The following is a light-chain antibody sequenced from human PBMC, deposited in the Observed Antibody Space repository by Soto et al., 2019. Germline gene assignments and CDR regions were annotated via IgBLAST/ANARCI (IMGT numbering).Light chain of an antibody. V-gene: IGKV3-15*01. CDR2: GAS. J-gene: IGKJ1*01. CDR1: QSVSRN. CDR3: QQFHNWWT. Sequence: VMSQSPATLSLSPGERATLSCSASQSVSRNLAWYQQKPGQAPRLLIYGASTRATGIPARFSGSGSGTESTLTISSLQSEDFAVYYCQQFHNWWTFGQGTKVDIK.